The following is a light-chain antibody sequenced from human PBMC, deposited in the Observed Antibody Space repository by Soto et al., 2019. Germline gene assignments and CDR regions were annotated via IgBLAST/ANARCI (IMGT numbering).Light chain of an antibody. Sequence: DIQLTQSPSFLSASVGDRVTITCRASQGFSSYLAWYQQKPGKAPKLLIYEASTLQSGVPSRFSGRGSGTDFTLTISSLQPEDFATYYCQQLNSFPFTFGGGTKVDIK. CDR1: QGFSSY. J-gene: IGKJ4*01. CDR2: EAS. V-gene: IGKV1-9*01. CDR3: QQLNSFPFT.